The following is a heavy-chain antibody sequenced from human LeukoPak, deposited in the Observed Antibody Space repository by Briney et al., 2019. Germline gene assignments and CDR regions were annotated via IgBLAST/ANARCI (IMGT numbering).Heavy chain of an antibody. V-gene: IGHV3-48*03. CDR2: ISSSGSST. D-gene: IGHD3-10*01. J-gene: IGHJ3*02. CDR3: AGPHYGSGSYYGAFDI. CDR1: GFTFSSYE. Sequence: GGSLRLSCAASGFTFSSYEMNWVRQAPGKGLEWVSYISSSGSSTYYADSVKGRFTISRDNAKNSLYLQMNTLRAEDTAVYYCAGPHYGSGSYYGAFDIWGQGTMVTVSS.